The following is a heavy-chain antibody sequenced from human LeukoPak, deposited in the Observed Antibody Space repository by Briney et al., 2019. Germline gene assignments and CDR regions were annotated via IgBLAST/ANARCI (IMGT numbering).Heavy chain of an antibody. Sequence: ASVKVSCKASGYTFTGYYMHWVRQAPGQGLEWMGWINPNSGGTNYAQKFQGRVTMTRDMSTSTVYMELSSLRSEDTAVYYCARDHSSGWFDPWGQGTLVTVSS. D-gene: IGHD6-19*01. CDR1: GYTFTGYY. J-gene: IGHJ5*02. V-gene: IGHV1-2*02. CDR2: INPNSGGT. CDR3: ARDHSSGWFDP.